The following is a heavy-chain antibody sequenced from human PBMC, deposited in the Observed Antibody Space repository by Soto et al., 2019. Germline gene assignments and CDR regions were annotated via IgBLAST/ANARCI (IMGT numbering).Heavy chain of an antibody. D-gene: IGHD3-10*01. CDR3: ARNTTEDRVLLWFGETPIAYYYYYGMDV. CDR2: ISAYNGNT. J-gene: IGHJ6*02. V-gene: IGHV1-18*01. Sequence: QVQLVQSGAEVKKPGASVKVSCKASGYTFTSYGISWVRQAPGQGLEWMGWISAYNGNTHYAQKLQGRVTMTTDTSTSKAYVELRGVRSDDAAVYYCARNTTEDRVLLWFGETPIAYYYYYGMDVCGQGTTVTVS. CDR1: GYTFTSYG.